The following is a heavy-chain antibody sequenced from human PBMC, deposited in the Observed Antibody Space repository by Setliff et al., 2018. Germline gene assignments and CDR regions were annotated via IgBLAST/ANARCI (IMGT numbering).Heavy chain of an antibody. CDR2: FDPEDDET. Sequence: ASVKVSCKVSGYTLTELSMHWVRQAPGKGLEWMGGFDPEDDETIYAQKFQGRVTMTEDTSTDTAYMELSSLRSEDTAVYYCARDRGYCSSTACYPYIPGLDVWGQGTMVTVSS. D-gene: IGHD2-2*01. CDR3: ARDRGYCSSTACYPYIPGLDV. V-gene: IGHV1-24*01. CDR1: GYTLTELS. J-gene: IGHJ3*01.